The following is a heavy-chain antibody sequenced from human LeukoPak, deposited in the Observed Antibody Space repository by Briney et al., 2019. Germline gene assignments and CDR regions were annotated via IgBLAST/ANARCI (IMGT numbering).Heavy chain of an antibody. Sequence: SVMVSCKASGGTFSSYAISWVRQAPGQGLEWMGGIIPIFGTANYAQKFQGRVTITTDESTSTAYMELSSLRSEDTAVYYCERRASVGGGLFVWFDPWRQGTLVTVSS. J-gene: IGHJ5*02. CDR3: ERRASVGGGLFVWFDP. D-gene: IGHD2-15*01. V-gene: IGHV1-69*05. CDR1: GGTFSSYA. CDR2: IIPIFGTA.